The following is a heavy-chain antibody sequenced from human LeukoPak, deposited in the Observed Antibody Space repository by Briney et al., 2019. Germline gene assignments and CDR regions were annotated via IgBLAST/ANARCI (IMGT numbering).Heavy chain of an antibody. D-gene: IGHD2-21*01. CDR3: VKDRPCGTCKPMDA. J-gene: IGHJ6*02. V-gene: IGHV3-23*01. CDR2: LGRTGEYK. Sequence: PGGSLRLSCSASGFTYTDYSMRWVRQVPGKGLEWVSGLGRTGEYKYYADSVKGRFTISRDDSNDMVFLQMNSLRAEDTAIYYCVKDRPCGTCKPMDAWGQGTTV. CDR1: GFTYTDYS.